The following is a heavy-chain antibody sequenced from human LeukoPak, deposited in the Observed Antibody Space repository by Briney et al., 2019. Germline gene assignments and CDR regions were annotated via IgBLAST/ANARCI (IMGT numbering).Heavy chain of an antibody. CDR1: GGSISSYY. CDR2: IYNGGST. CDR3: TRRGYDSGGQTLDD. J-gene: IGHJ4*02. Sequence: SETLSLTCTVAGGSISSYYWRWIRQPAGKVLEWIGYIYNGGSTNYHPSLKSRVTISGDTSKNQFSLKLSCVTAADTPVYYCTRRGYDSGGQTLDDWGQGTLVTVSS. D-gene: IGHD3-10*01. V-gene: IGHV4-59*01.